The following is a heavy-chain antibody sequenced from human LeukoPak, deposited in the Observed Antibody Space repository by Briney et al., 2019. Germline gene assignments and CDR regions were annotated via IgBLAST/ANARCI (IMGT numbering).Heavy chain of an antibody. CDR2: IYYSGST. J-gene: IGHJ4*02. CDR3: ARAPYSGSSYFDY. V-gene: IGHV4-59*08. Sequence: SETLSLTCTVSGGSISSYYWSWIRQPPGKGLEWIGYIYYSGSTNYNPSLKSRVTISVDTSKNQFSLKLSSVTAADTAVYYCARAPYSGSSYFDYWGQGTLVTVSS. D-gene: IGHD1-26*01. CDR1: GGSISSYY.